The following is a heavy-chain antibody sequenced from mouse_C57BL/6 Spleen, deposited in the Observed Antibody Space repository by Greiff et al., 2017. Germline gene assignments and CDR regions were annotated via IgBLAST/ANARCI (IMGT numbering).Heavy chain of an antibody. CDR3: ARPSTDWYFDV. D-gene: IGHD1-1*01. V-gene: IGHV5-17*01. Sequence: DVKLVESGGGLVKPGGSLKLSCAASGFTFSDYGMHWVRQAPEKGLEWVAYISSGSSTIYYADTVKGRFTISRDNAKNTLFLQMTSLRSEDTAMYYCARPSTDWYFDVWGTGTTVTVSS. CDR1: GFTFSDYG. CDR2: ISSGSSTI. J-gene: IGHJ1*03.